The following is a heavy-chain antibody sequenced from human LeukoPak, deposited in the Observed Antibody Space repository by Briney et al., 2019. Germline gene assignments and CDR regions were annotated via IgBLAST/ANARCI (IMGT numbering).Heavy chain of an antibody. CDR2: IDYRGET. V-gene: IGHV4-59*08. CDR3: ARMIVATIRIGVYFYHGMDV. CDR1: GASTSSSF. D-gene: IGHD5-12*01. Sequence: SETLSLTCTVSGASTSSSFWSWIRQSPGKGLEWIGYIDYRGETSQNPSLESRVSMSVDTSKNQISLQLTSVTAADTAVYYCARMIVATIRIGVYFYHGMDVWGQGTTVTVSS. J-gene: IGHJ6*02.